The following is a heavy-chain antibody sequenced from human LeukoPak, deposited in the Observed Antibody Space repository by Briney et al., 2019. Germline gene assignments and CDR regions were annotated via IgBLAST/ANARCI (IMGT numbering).Heavy chain of an antibody. CDR2: FDPEDGET. CDR1: GYTLTELS. CDR3: ATASNSYGYIVAFDI. Sequence: GASVKVSCKVSGYTLTELSMHWVRQAPGKGLEWMGGFDPEDGETIYARKFQGRVTMTEDTSTDTAYMELSSLRSEDTAVYYCATASNSYGYIVAFDIWGQGTMVTVSS. D-gene: IGHD5-18*01. J-gene: IGHJ3*02. V-gene: IGHV1-24*01.